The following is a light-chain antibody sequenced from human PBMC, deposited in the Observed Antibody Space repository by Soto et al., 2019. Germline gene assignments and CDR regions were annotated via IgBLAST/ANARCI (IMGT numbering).Light chain of an antibody. CDR3: AAWDDSLNVNVV. CDR1: SSDIGSYDY. Sequence: QSVLTQPASVSGSPGQSITISCTGTSSDIGSYDYVSWYQQHPGKAPNLIIYEVTDRPSGVSNRFSGSKSGNTASLTISGLQAEDEADYYCAAWDDSLNVNVVFGGGTKVTVL. V-gene: IGLV2-14*01. J-gene: IGLJ2*01. CDR2: EVT.